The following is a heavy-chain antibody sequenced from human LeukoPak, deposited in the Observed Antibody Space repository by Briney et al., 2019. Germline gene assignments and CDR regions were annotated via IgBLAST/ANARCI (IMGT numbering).Heavy chain of an antibody. J-gene: IGHJ4*02. CDR3: GIAAAGTYFDY. D-gene: IGHD6-13*01. CDR1: GVTVSNNF. V-gene: IGHV3-21*01. CDR2: ISSSSSYI. Sequence: GGSLRLSCAASGVTVSNNFMNWVRQAPGKGLEWVSSISSSSSYIYYADSVKGRFTISRDNAKNSLYLQMNSLRAEDTAVYYCGIAAAGTYFDYWGQGTLVTVSS.